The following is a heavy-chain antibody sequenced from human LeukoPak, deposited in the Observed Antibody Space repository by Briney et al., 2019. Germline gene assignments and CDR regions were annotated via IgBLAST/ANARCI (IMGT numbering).Heavy chain of an antibody. V-gene: IGHV3-48*04. D-gene: IGHD5-18*01. J-gene: IGHJ4*02. CDR2: ISSSSSTI. Sequence: PGGSLRLSCAASGFTFSSYSMNWVRQAPGKGLEWVSYISSSSSTIYYADSVKGRFTISRDNAKNSLYLQMNSLRAEDTAVYYCARAYRGYSYGTFDYWGQETLVTVSS. CDR1: GFTFSSYS. CDR3: ARAYRGYSYGTFDY.